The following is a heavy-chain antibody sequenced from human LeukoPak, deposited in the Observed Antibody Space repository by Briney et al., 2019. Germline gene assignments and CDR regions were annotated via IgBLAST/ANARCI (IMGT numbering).Heavy chain of an antibody. CDR2: IIPILGVA. Sequence: SVKVSCKASGGTFSSYAISWVRQAPGQGLEWMGRIIPILGVANYAQKFQGRVTITADKSTSTAYMELSSLRSEDTAVYYCAREVCSSTSCLIDYWGQGTRSPSPQ. CDR3: AREVCSSTSCLIDY. D-gene: IGHD2-2*01. J-gene: IGHJ4*02. CDR1: GGTFSSYA. V-gene: IGHV1-69*04.